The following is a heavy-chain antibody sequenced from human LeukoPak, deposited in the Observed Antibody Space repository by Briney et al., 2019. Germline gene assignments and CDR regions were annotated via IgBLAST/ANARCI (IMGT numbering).Heavy chain of an antibody. CDR2: ISGSGGST. Sequence: GSLRLSCAASGFTFSSYAMSWVRQAPGKGLEWVSAISGSGGSTYYADSVKGRFTISRDNSKNTLYLQMNSLRAEDTAVYYCAKAKPEYYDFWSGSEYFQHWGQGTLVTVSS. D-gene: IGHD3-3*01. J-gene: IGHJ1*01. CDR3: AKAKPEYYDFWSGSEYFQH. CDR1: GFTFSSYA. V-gene: IGHV3-23*01.